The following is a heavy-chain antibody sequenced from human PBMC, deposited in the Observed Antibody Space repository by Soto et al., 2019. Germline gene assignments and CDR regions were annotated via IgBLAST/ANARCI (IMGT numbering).Heavy chain of an antibody. J-gene: IGHJ4*02. Sequence: PGGSLRLSCAASGFTFSSYGMHWVRQAPGKGLEWVAVIWYDGSNKYYADSVKGRFTISRDNSKNTLYLQMNSLRAEDTAVYYWARDQTGYCTNGVCFPPALDYWGQGTLVTVSS. V-gene: IGHV3-33*01. CDR1: GFTFSSYG. D-gene: IGHD2-8*01. CDR3: ARDQTGYCTNGVCFPPALDY. CDR2: IWYDGSNK.